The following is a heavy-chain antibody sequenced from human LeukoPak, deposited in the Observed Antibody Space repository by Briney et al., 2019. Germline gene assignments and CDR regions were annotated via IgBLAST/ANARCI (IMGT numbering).Heavy chain of an antibody. CDR3: AAQSGYYDFWSGYSPRPFDY. V-gene: IGHV3-7*01. Sequence: GGSLRLSYAASGFTYSSYWMSWVRQAPGKGLEWVANIKQDGSEKYYVDSVKGRFTISRDHAKNSLYLQMNSLRAEDTAVYYCAAQSGYYDFWSGYSPRPFDYWGQGTLVTVSS. J-gene: IGHJ4*02. CDR2: IKQDGSEK. CDR1: GFTYSSYW. D-gene: IGHD3-3*01.